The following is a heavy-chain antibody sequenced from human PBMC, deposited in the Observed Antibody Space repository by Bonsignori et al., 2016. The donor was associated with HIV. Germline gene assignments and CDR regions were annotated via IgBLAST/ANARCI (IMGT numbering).Heavy chain of an antibody. D-gene: IGHD2-21*01. J-gene: IGHJ4*02. CDR2: IYWDDDK. V-gene: IGHV2-5*02. Sequence: WIRQPPGKALEWLALIYWDDDKRYSLSLKSRLTITKDTSKNQVVLTMTNMDPVDTATYYCARHPESYCGGDCPGSGFDYWGQGTLVTVSS. CDR3: ARHPESYCGGDCPGSGFDY.